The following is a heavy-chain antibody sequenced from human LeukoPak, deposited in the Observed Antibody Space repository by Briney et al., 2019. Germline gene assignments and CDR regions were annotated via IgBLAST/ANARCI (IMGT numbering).Heavy chain of an antibody. CDR2: IGGSGGST. Sequence: GGSLRLSCAASGFTFSSYGMSWVRQAPGKGLEWVSAIGGSGGSTYYADSVKGRFTISRDNSKNTLYVQMNSLRAEDTAVYYCAKGHYYGSGSLDYWGQGTLVTVSS. V-gene: IGHV3-23*01. D-gene: IGHD3-10*01. CDR3: AKGHYYGSGSLDY. J-gene: IGHJ4*02. CDR1: GFTFSSYG.